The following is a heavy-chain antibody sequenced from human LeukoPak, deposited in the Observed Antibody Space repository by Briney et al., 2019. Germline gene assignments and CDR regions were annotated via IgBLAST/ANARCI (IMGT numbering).Heavy chain of an antibody. J-gene: IGHJ4*02. Sequence: SVKVSCKASGGTFGSYAISWVRQAPGQGLEWMGRIIPIFGIANYAQKFQGRVTITADKSTSTAYMELSSLRSEDTAVYYCARAAVAGTAHPGFDHLGYWGQGTLVTVSS. V-gene: IGHV1-69*04. CDR2: IIPIFGIA. D-gene: IGHD6-19*01. CDR1: GGTFGSYA. CDR3: ARAAVAGTAHPGFDHLGY.